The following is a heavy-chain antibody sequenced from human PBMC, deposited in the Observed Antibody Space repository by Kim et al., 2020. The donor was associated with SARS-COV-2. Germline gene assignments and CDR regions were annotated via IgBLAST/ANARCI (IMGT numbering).Heavy chain of an antibody. D-gene: IGHD2-15*01. CDR1: GGSFSGYY. CDR3: ARGRKGSRTVAGDYYYYGMDV. V-gene: IGHV4-34*01. Sequence: SETLSLTCAVYGGSFSGYYWSWIRQPPGKGLEWIGEINHSGSTNYNPSLKSRVTISVDTSKNQFSLKLSSVTAADTAVYYCARGRKGSRTVAGDYYYYGMDVWGQGTTVTVSS. CDR2: INHSGST. J-gene: IGHJ6*02.